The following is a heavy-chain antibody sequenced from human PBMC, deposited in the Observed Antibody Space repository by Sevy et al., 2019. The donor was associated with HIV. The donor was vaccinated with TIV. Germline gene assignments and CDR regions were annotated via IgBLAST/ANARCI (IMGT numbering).Heavy chain of an antibody. V-gene: IGHV1-2*02. Sequence: ASVKVSCKASGYTFTGYCMHWVRQAPGQGLEWMGWINPNSRGTNYAQKFQGRVTMTRDTSISTAYMELSRLRSDDTAVYYCARVPYSSSWYRGYYGMDVWGQGTTVTVSS. J-gene: IGHJ6*02. CDR1: GYTFTGYC. CDR3: ARVPYSSSWYRGYYGMDV. CDR2: INPNSRGT. D-gene: IGHD6-13*01.